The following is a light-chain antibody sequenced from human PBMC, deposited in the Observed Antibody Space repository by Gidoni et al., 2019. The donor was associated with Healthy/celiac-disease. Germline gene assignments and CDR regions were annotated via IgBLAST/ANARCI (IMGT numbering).Light chain of an antibody. CDR1: SSNIGSNT. CDR3: AAWDDSLNGRV. Sequence: QSVLTQPPSASGTPGPRVTISCSVSSSNIGSNTVNWYQQLPGTAPKLLIYSNNQRPSGVPDRFSGSKSGTSASLAISGLQSEDEADYYCAAWDDSLNGRVFGGGTKLTVL. CDR2: SNN. J-gene: IGLJ3*02. V-gene: IGLV1-44*01.